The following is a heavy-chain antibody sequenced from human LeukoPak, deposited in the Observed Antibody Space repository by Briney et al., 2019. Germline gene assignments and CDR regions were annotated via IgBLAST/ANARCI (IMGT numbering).Heavy chain of an antibody. V-gene: IGHV1-46*01. D-gene: IGHD3-22*01. J-gene: IGHJ3*02. CDR1: GYTFTSYY. CDR2: INPSGGST. Sequence: ASVKVSCKASGYTFTSYYIHWVRQALGQGLEWMGIINPSGGSTSYAQKFQGRVTMTRDTSTSTVYMELSSLRSEDTAVYYCARASNSYDSSATEEDAFDIWGQGTMVTVSS. CDR3: ARASNSYDSSATEEDAFDI.